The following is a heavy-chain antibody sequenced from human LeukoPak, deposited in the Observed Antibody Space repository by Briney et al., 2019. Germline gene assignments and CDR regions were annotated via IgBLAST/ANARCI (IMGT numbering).Heavy chain of an antibody. V-gene: IGHV4-38-2*02. CDR1: GYSISIGYY. Sequence: SETLSLTCTVSGYSISIGYYWGWIRRPPGKGLEWIGSIYHRGSTYYNPSLKSRITISVDTSNQFSLKLSSVTAADTAVYYCARDSCDGDCFSFDYWGQGTLLSVSS. J-gene: IGHJ4*02. CDR2: IYHRGST. D-gene: IGHD2-21*02. CDR3: ARDSCDGDCFSFDY.